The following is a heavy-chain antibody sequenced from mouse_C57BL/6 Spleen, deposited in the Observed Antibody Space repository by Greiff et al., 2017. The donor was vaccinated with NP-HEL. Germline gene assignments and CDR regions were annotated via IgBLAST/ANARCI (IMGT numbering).Heavy chain of an antibody. D-gene: IGHD3-2*02. CDR1: GYTFTSYG. Sequence: VQLQQSGAELARPGASVKLSCKASGYTFTSYGISWVKQRTGQGLEWIGEIYPRSGNTYYNEKFKGKATLTADKSSSTAYMELRSLTSEDSAVYFCARVTAQATYFDYWGQGTTLTVSS. CDR2: IYPRSGNT. J-gene: IGHJ2*01. V-gene: IGHV1-81*01. CDR3: ARVTAQATYFDY.